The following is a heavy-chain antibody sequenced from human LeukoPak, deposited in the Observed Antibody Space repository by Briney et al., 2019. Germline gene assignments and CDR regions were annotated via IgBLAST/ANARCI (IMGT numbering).Heavy chain of an antibody. CDR1: GGSISSGSFY. CDR3: ARGSGTRYDFWSGYQAYYFDY. V-gene: IGHV4-61*02. J-gene: IGHJ4*02. CDR2: IYTSGST. Sequence: PSETLSLTCTVSGGSISSGSFYWSWIRQPAGKGLEWIGRIYTSGSTNYNPSLKSRVTISVDSSKNQFSLKLTSVTAADTAVYYCARGSGTRYDFWSGYQAYYFDYWGQGTLVTVSS. D-gene: IGHD3-3*01.